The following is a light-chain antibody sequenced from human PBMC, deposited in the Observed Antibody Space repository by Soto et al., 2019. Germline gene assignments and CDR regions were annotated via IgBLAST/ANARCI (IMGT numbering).Light chain of an antibody. V-gene: IGKV3-20*01. Sequence: TRSRATLSVSAGERATLSCRASQSVSSYLAWYQQKPGQAPRLLIYGASIRATGIPDRFSGSGSGTDFTLTISRLEPEDFAVYYCQQYGSGTFGQGTKVDI. CDR1: QSVSSY. CDR2: GAS. CDR3: QQYGSGT. J-gene: IGKJ1*01.